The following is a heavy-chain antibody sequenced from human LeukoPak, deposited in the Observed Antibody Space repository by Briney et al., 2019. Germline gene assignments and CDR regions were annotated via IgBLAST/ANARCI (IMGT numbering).Heavy chain of an antibody. Sequence: GGSLRLSYAASGFRFNFYSMNWVRQAPGKGLEWLSYITNSGSTIHYADSVKGRFTISRDNAKNSLYLQMNSLRDKDTAVYYCARTNNWNPRFGMDVWGQGTTVTVSS. V-gene: IGHV3-48*02. D-gene: IGHD1-20*01. CDR1: GFRFNFYS. CDR3: ARTNNWNPRFGMDV. J-gene: IGHJ6*02. CDR2: ITNSGSTI.